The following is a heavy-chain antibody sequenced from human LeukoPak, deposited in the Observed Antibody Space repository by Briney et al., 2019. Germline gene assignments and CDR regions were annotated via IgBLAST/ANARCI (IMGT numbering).Heavy chain of an antibody. CDR3: AGLAARGVTNAFDI. CDR1: GGSISSYY. D-gene: IGHD6-6*01. J-gene: IGHJ3*02. CDR2: IYYSGST. V-gene: IGHV4-59*01. Sequence: SETLSPTCTVSGGSISSYYWSWIRQPPGKGLEWIGYIYYSGSTNYNPSLKSRVTISVDTSKNQFSLKLSSVTAADTAVYYCAGLAARGVTNAFDIWGQGTMVTVSS.